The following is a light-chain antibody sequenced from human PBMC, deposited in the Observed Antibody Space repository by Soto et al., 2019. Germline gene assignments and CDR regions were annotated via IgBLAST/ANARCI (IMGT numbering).Light chain of an antibody. J-gene: IGKJ1*01. Sequence: DIPMTQSPSSLSASVGDRVTITCRASQGISNYLAWYQQKPGKVPKLLIYAASTLQSGVPSRFSGSGSGTDFTLTISILQPEDVATYYCQMYNSALRTFGQGTKVEIK. CDR1: QGISNY. V-gene: IGKV1-27*01. CDR2: AAS. CDR3: QMYNSALRT.